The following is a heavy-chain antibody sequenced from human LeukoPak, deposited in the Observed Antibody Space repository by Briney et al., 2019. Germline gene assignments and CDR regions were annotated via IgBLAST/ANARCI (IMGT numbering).Heavy chain of an antibody. CDR3: ARMAPGYGDPLDY. J-gene: IGHJ4*02. V-gene: IGHV4-59*12. CDR1: GGSISSYY. CDR2: IYYSGST. Sequence: KTSETLSLTCTVSGGSISSYYWSWIRQPPGKGLEWIGYIYYSGSTNYNPSLKSRVTISVDTSKNQFSLKLSSVTAADTAVYYCARMAPGYGDPLDYWGQGTLVTVSS. D-gene: IGHD4-17*01.